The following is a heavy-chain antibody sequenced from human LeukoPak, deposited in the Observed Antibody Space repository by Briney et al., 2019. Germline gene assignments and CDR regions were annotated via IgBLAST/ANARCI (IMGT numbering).Heavy chain of an antibody. V-gene: IGHV4-61*10. CDR2: INHSGST. D-gene: IGHD5-24*01. CDR3: ASEMATTSRDAFDI. J-gene: IGHJ3*02. Sequence: SETLSLTCTVSGGSISSSSYYWSWIRQPAGKGLEWIGEINHSGSTNYNPSLKSRVTISVDTSKNQFSLKLSSVTAADTAVYYCASEMATTSRDAFDIWGQGTMVTVSS. CDR1: GGSISSSSYY.